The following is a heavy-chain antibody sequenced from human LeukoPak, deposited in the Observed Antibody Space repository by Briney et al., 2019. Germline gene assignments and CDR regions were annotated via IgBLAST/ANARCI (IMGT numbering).Heavy chain of an antibody. CDR3: ARATYSSSLGY. CDR2: INHSGST. D-gene: IGHD6-13*01. Sequence: SETLSLTCAVYGGSFSGYYWSWIRQPPGKGLEWIGEINHSGSTNYNPSLKSRVTISVNTSKNQFSLKLSSVTAADTAVYYCARATYSSSLGYWGQGTLVTVSS. V-gene: IGHV4-34*01. J-gene: IGHJ4*02. CDR1: GGSFSGYY.